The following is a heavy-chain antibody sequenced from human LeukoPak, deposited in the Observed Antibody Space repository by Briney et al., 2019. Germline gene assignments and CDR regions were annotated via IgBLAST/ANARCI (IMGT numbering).Heavy chain of an antibody. J-gene: IGHJ4*02. V-gene: IGHV4-30-4*01. CDR3: ARTMDYYDSDY. Sequence: SQTLSLTCTVSGDSINSGNSHWTWIRQPPGKGLEWIGYIYYSGSTYYNPSLKSRVTISVDTSKNQFSLKLSSVTAADTAVYYCARTMDYYDSDYWGQGTLVTVSS. CDR1: GDSINSGNSH. D-gene: IGHD3-22*01. CDR2: IYYSGST.